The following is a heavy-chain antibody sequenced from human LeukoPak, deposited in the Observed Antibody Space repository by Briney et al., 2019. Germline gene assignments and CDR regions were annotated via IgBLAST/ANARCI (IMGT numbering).Heavy chain of an antibody. V-gene: IGHV1-2*06. Sequence: ASVKVSCKASGYTFTGYYMHWVRQAPGQGLEWMGRINPNSGGTNYTQKFQGRVTMTRDTSISTAYMELSRLRSDDTAVYYCARVFRERWLLFDYWGQGTLVTASS. CDR2: INPNSGGT. CDR3: ARVFRERWLLFDY. D-gene: IGHD5-24*01. CDR1: GYTFTGYY. J-gene: IGHJ4*02.